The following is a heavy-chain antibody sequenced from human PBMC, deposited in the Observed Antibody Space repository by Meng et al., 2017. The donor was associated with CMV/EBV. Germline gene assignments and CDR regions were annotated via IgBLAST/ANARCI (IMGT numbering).Heavy chain of an antibody. D-gene: IGHD2-15*01. CDR1: GGSISSSSYY. CDR2: IYYSGST. J-gene: IGHJ6*02. V-gene: IGHV4-39*07. CDR3: ARGGGICSGGSCYPLGYYGMDV. Sequence: GSLRLSCTVSGGSISSSSYYWGWIRQPPGTGLEWIGSIYYSGSTYYNPSLKSRFTISVDTSKNQFSLKLSSVTAADTAVYYCARGGGICSGGSCYPLGYYGMDVWGQGTTVTVSS.